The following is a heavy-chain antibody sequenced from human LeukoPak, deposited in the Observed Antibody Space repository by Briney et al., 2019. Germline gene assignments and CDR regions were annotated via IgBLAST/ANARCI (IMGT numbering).Heavy chain of an antibody. Sequence: PGGSLRLSCAASGFTFSSYAMSWVRQAPGKGLEWVAVIWYDGSNKYYADSVKGRFTISRDNSKNTLYLQMNSLRAEDTAVYYCARVSDYDFWSGYRVYYYYGMDVWGQGTTVTVSS. J-gene: IGHJ6*02. V-gene: IGHV3-33*08. CDR3: ARVSDYDFWSGYRVYYYYGMDV. CDR1: GFTFSSYA. D-gene: IGHD3-3*01. CDR2: IWYDGSNK.